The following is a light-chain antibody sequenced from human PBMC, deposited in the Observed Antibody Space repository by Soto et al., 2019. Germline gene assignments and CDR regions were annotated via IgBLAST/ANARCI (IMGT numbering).Light chain of an antibody. CDR3: SSYAGSNIHYV. Sequence: QSALAQPPSASGSLGQSVTISCTGTSSDVGGYNYVSWYQQHPGKAPKPIIYEVSKRPSGVPDRFSGSKSGSPASLTVSGLQAEDEADYYCSSYAGSNIHYVFGTGTKVTVL. J-gene: IGLJ1*01. V-gene: IGLV2-8*01. CDR2: EVS. CDR1: SSDVGGYNY.